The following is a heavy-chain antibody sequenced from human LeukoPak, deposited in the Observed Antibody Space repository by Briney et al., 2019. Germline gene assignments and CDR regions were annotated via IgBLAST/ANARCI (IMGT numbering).Heavy chain of an antibody. J-gene: IGHJ4*02. CDR3: AKAQSSGWYDY. V-gene: IGHV3-15*01. D-gene: IGHD6-19*01. Sequence: PGGSLRLSCAASGFTFSNAWMSWVRQAPGKGLEWVGRIKGKTDGGTTDYAAPVKGRFTISRDNSKNTLYLQMNSLRAEDTAVYYCAKAQSSGWYDYWGQGTLVTVSS. CDR2: IKGKTDGGTT. CDR1: GFTFSNAW.